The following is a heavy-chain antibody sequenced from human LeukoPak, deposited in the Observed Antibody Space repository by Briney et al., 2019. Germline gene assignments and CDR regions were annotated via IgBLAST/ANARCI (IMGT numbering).Heavy chain of an antibody. V-gene: IGHV1-69*04. J-gene: IGHJ5*02. CDR2: IISIFGIA. CDR1: GGTFSSYA. Sequence: GASVKVSCKASGGTFSSYAISRVRQAPGQGLEWMGRIISIFGIANYAQKFQGRVTITADKSTSTAYMELSSLRSEDTAVYYCAGDTGIAARSNWFDPWGQGTLVTVSS. CDR3: AGDTGIAARSNWFDP. D-gene: IGHD6-6*01.